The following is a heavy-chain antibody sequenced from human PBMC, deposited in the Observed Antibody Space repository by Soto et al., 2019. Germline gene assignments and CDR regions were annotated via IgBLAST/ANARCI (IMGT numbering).Heavy chain of an antibody. CDR1: GFTFSSYG. Sequence: QVQLVESGGGVVEPGRSLRLSCAASGFTFSSYGMHWVRQAPGKGLEWVAVISYDGSNKYYADSVKGRFTISSDNSKNTLYLRMTSLRAEDTAVYYCAKDIDGDYFDYWGQGTLVTVCS. V-gene: IGHV3-30*18. CDR3: AKDIDGDYFDY. CDR2: ISYDGSNK. D-gene: IGHD1-26*01. J-gene: IGHJ4*02.